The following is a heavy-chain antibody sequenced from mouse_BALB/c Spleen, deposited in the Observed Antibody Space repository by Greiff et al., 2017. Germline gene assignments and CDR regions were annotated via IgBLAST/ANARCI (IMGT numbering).Heavy chain of an antibody. J-gene: IGHJ2*01. CDR3: ARLGSGYFDY. V-gene: IGHV5-9-1*01. CDR1: GFTFSSYA. D-gene: IGHD1-3*01. CDR2: ISSGGSYT. Sequence: DVMLVESGGGLVKPGGSLKLSCAASGFTFSSYAMSWVRQTPEKRLEWVATISSGGSYTYYPDSVKGRFTISRDNAKNTLYLQMSSLRSEDTAMYYCARLGSGYFDYWGQGTTLTVSS.